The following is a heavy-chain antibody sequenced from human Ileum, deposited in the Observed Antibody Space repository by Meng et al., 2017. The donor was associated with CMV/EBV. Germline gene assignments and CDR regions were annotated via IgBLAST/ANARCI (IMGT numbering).Heavy chain of an antibody. V-gene: IGHV3-30*04. Sequence: LSCVVSGFSFSPSAIHWVRQAPGKGLEWVAVISNDGNRKYYTDSVEGRYTISRDNSKNTLYLQMDSLRADDTATYYCVRDFAWNFDYWGQGTLVTVSS. J-gene: IGHJ4*02. CDR3: VRDFAWNFDY. CDR1: GFSFSPSA. CDR2: ISNDGNRK.